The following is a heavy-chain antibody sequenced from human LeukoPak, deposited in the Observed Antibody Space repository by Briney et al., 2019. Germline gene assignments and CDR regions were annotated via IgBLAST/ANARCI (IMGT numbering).Heavy chain of an antibody. CDR2: IFPSGGEI. CDR1: GFTFSSYE. D-gene: IGHD2-8*02. V-gene: IGHV3-23*01. J-gene: IGHJ4*02. CDR3: ATYRQVLLPFES. Sequence: GSLRLSCAASGFTFSSYEMIWVRQPPGKGLEWVSSIFPSGGEIHYADSVRGRFTISRDNSKSTLSLQMNSLRAEDTAIYYCATYRQVLLPFESWGQGTLVTVSS.